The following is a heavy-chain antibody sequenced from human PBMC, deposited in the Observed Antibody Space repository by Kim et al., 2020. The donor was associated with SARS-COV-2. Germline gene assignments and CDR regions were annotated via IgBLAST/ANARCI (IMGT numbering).Heavy chain of an antibody. CDR3: ARGYLDGYDLIDP. CDR1: GFSFSNYW. Sequence: GGSLRLSCAASGFSFSNYWMHWVRQGPGKGLVWVSRIYTDGSSTYYADSVKGRFTISRDNAKNTLYLQMNSLRVEDTAVYYCARGYLDGYDLIDPWRQGRLVTVSS. V-gene: IGHV3-74*01. D-gene: IGHD3-3*01. CDR2: IYTDGSST. J-gene: IGHJ5*02.